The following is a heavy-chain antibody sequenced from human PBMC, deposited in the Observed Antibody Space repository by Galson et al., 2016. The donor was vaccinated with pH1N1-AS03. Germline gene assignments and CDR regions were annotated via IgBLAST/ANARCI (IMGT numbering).Heavy chain of an antibody. CDR3: ARWIVVIASTLYGMDV. J-gene: IGHJ6*02. V-gene: IGHV1-69*13. CDR2: IIPKFGST. D-gene: IGHD2-15*01. Sequence: SVKVSCKASGDTFSSYAINWVRQAPGQGLEWMGRIIPKFGSTKYAQKFQGRVTITADESTKTAYMDLSRLTNEDAGMYYWARWIVVIASTLYGMDVWGQGTTVVVSS. CDR1: GDTFSSYA.